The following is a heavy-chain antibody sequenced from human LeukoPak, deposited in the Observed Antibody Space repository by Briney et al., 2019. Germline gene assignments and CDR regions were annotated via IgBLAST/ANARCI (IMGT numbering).Heavy chain of an antibody. Sequence: GASVKVSCKASGYTFTDYYIHWVRQAPGQGLEWVGWINPDGGGTSYVQKFQGWVNMTRDKSTTTAYMELSRLRSDDTAVYYCARQYCSSPGCFESDNWFDPWGQGTLVPVSS. D-gene: IGHD2-2*01. CDR1: GYTFTDYY. V-gene: IGHV1-2*04. CDR2: INPDGGGT. CDR3: ARQYCSSPGCFESDNWFDP. J-gene: IGHJ5*02.